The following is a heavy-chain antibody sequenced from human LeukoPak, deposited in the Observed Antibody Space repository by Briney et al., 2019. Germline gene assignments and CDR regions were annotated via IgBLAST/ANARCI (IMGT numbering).Heavy chain of an antibody. V-gene: IGHV3-30*03. D-gene: IGHD3-16*01. CDR2: ISYDGSNK. J-gene: IGHJ4*02. Sequence: PGGSLRLSCAASGFTFDDYGMSWVRQAPGKGLEWVAVISYDGSNKYYADSVKGRFTISRDNSKNTLYLQMNSLRAEDTAVYYCARDLGGSRDYWGQGTLVTVSS. CDR1: GFTFDDYG. CDR3: ARDLGGSRDY.